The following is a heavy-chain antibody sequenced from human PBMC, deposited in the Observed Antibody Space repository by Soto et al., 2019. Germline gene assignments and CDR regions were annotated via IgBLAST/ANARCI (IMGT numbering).Heavy chain of an antibody. D-gene: IGHD2-2*01. V-gene: IGHV4-59*01. Sequence: SETLSLTCTVSGGSISSYYWSWIRQPPGKGLEGIGYIYYSGSTNYNPSLKSRVTISVDTSKNQFSLKLTSVTAADTAVYYCAGALWGPAGHITGFDPWGQGTLVTAPQ. CDR3: AGALWGPAGHITGFDP. CDR1: GGSISSYY. J-gene: IGHJ5*02. CDR2: IYYSGST.